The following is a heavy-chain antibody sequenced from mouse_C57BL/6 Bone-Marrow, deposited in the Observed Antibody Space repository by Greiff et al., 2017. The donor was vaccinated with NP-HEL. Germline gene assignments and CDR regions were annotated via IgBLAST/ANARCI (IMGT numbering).Heavy chain of an antibody. Sequence: QVQLQQPGAELVMPGASVKLSCKASGYTFTSYWMHWVKQRPGQGLEWIGEIDPSDSYTNYNQKFKGESTLTVDKSSSTAYMQLSSLTSEDSAVYYCARSLLYGDYWGQGTTLTVSS. D-gene: IGHD2-1*01. CDR2: IDPSDSYT. V-gene: IGHV1-69*01. CDR1: GYTFTSYW. J-gene: IGHJ2*01. CDR3: ARSLLYGDY.